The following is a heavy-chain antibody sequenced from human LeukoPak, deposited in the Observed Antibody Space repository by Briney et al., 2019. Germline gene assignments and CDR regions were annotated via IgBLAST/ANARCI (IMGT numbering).Heavy chain of an antibody. CDR3: AKCSRAGYASGWCNWMDP. CDR1: GFTFSSYG. Sequence: GGSLRLSCAASGFTFSSYGMHWVRQAPGKGLEWVSAISNNGGYTYYADSVQGRFTISRDNSKDTLYLQMNSLRADDTAIYYCAKCSRAGYASGWCNWMDPWGQGTLVTVSS. D-gene: IGHD6-19*01. V-gene: IGHV3-23*01. J-gene: IGHJ5*02. CDR2: ISNNGGYT.